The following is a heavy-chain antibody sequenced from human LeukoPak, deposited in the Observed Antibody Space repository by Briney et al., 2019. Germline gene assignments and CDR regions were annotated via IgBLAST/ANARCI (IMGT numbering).Heavy chain of an antibody. CDR3: AKYVSAKGPPYALDV. V-gene: IGHV3-23*01. J-gene: IGHJ6*02. Sequence: PGGSLRLSCAASEFTFSSYAMQWVRQAPGKGLEWVSGISASGGSTWYADSVKGRFTISRDNSENTLYLQMNSQRAEDTAVYYCAKYVSAKGPPYALDVWGQGTTVTVSS. CDR2: ISASGGST. CDR1: EFTFSSYA. D-gene: IGHD2/OR15-2a*01.